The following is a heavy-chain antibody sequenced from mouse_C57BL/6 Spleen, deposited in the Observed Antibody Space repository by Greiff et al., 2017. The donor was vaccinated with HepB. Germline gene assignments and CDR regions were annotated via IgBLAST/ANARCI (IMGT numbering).Heavy chain of an antibody. Sequence: QVQLQQSGPGLVQPSQSLSITCTVSGFSLTSYGVHWVRQSPGKGLEWLGVIWSGGSTDYNAAFISRLSISKDNSKSQVFFKMNSLQADDTAIYYCAGLYYGSSPYYAMDYWGQGTSVTVSS. J-gene: IGHJ4*01. CDR2: IWSGGST. CDR1: GFSLTSYG. V-gene: IGHV2-2*01. CDR3: AGLYYGSSPYYAMDY. D-gene: IGHD1-1*01.